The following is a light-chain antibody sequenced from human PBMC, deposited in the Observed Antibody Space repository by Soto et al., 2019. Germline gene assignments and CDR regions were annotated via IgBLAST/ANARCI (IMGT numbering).Light chain of an antibody. CDR1: QSISTS. Sequence: IHLSQSPASLSASIGDRVTITCRASQSISTSLNWYQQKPGKAPNLLIFTSSNLESGVPPRFSGSGSGTDFTLAISSLQPEDSATYYCLQDINYPWTFGQGTKVDIK. CDR3: LQDINYPWT. CDR2: TSS. J-gene: IGKJ1*01. V-gene: IGKV1-6*01.